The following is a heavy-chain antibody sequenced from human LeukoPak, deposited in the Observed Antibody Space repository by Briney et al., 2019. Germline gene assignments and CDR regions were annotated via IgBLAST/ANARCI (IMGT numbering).Heavy chain of an antibody. V-gene: IGHV3-23*01. CDR1: GFTFSSYA. D-gene: IGHD3-3*01. Sequence: PGGSLRLSCAASGFTFSSYAMSWVRQAPGKGLEWVSAISGSGGSTYYADSVKGRFTISRDNSKNTLYLQMNSLRAEDTAVYYCAKASGGIYDFWSGGRYYGMDVWGQGTTVTVSS. CDR3: AKASGGIYDFWSGGRYYGMDV. CDR2: ISGSGGST. J-gene: IGHJ6*02.